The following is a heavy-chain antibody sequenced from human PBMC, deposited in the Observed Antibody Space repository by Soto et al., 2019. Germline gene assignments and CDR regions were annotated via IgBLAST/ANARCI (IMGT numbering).Heavy chain of an antibody. CDR2: ISYDGSNK. Sequence: GGSLSLSCAASGFTFSSYAMHWVRQAPGKGLEWVAVISYDGSNKYYADSVKGRFTISRDNSKNTLYLQMNSLRAEDTAVYYCARETGDGYNLYYYYGMDVWGQGTTVTVSS. D-gene: IGHD1-1*01. CDR3: ARETGDGYNLYYYYGMDV. V-gene: IGHV3-30-3*01. J-gene: IGHJ6*02. CDR1: GFTFSSYA.